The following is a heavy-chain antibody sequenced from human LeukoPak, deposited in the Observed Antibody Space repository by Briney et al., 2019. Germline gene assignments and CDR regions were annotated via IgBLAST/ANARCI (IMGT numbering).Heavy chain of an antibody. J-gene: IGHJ4*02. CDR1: GFLVSSYS. V-gene: IGHV3-64*01. D-gene: IGHD3-10*01. Sequence: GGSLRLSCAASGFLVSSYSMHWVRQAPGKGLEFVSAISANGRKTYYANSVKGRFTISRDNSKNTLYLQMGSLRPEDMGVYYCARERYYGSGSVYNRIDYWGQGTLVTVSS. CDR2: ISANGRKT. CDR3: ARERYYGSGSVYNRIDY.